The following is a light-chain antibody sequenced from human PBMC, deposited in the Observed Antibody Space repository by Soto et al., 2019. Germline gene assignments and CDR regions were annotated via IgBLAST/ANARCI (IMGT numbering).Light chain of an antibody. CDR3: QQRSNWPPWT. CDR1: QSVSSY. Sequence: EIVLTQSPATLSLSPGERATLSCRASQSVSSYLAWYQQKPGQAPRLLIYDASNRATGIPARFSGSGSGTDFTLTISRLEHDDFAVYYCQQRSNWPPWTFGQGTKVDIK. V-gene: IGKV3-11*01. CDR2: DAS. J-gene: IGKJ1*01.